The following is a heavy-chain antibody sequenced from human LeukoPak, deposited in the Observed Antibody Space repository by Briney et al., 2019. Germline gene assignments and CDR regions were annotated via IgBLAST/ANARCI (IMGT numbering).Heavy chain of an antibody. Sequence: PSETLSLTCTVSGGSISSSSYYWGWIRQPPGRGLEWIGSIYYSGSTYYNPSLKSRVTISVDTSKNQFSLKLSSVTAADTAVYYCARDSFYSSGYYNGADYWGQGTLVTVSS. CDR3: ARDSFYSSGYYNGADY. J-gene: IGHJ4*02. V-gene: IGHV4-39*07. CDR1: GGSISSSSYY. CDR2: IYYSGST. D-gene: IGHD3-22*01.